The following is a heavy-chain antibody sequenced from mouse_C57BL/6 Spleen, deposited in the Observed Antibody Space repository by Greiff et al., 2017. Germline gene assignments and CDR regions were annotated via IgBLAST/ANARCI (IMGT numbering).Heavy chain of an antibody. J-gene: IGHJ2*01. CDR1: GYAFSSYW. Sequence: VQLQQSGAELVKPGASVKISCKASGYAFSSYWMNWVKQRPGKGLEWIGQIYPGDGDTNYNGKFKGKATLTADKSSSTAYMQLSSRTSEDSAVYFCARRDYGSSYLDYWGQGTTLTVSS. CDR3: ARRDYGSSYLDY. D-gene: IGHD1-1*01. V-gene: IGHV1-80*01. CDR2: IYPGDGDT.